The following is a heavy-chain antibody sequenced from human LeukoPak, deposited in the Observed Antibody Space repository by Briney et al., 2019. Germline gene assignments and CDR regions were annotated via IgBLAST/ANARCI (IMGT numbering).Heavy chain of an antibody. CDR3: ARLHCSGGSCYLGY. V-gene: IGHV4-61*01. D-gene: IGHD2-15*01. CDR1: GGSVSSGSYY. CDR2: IYYSGST. J-gene: IGHJ4*02. Sequence: SETLSLTCTVSGGSVSSGSYYWSWIRQPPGKGLEWIGYIYYSGSTNYNPSLKSRVTISVDTSKNQFSLKLSSVTAADTAVCYCARLHCSGGSCYLGYWGQGTLVTVSS.